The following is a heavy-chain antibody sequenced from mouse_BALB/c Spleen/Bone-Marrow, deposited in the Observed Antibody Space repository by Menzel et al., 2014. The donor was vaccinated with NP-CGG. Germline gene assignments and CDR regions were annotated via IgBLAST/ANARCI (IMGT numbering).Heavy chain of an antibody. CDR1: GYTFTDYV. J-gene: IGHJ2*01. CDR3: AREYGDYLDY. V-gene: IGHV1-77*01. Sequence: QVQLQQSGPELVKPGASVKMSCKASGYTFTDYVIIWVKQGTGQGLEWIGEIYPRSGSIYYNENFKGKATLTTDKSSNTAYMQLSSLTSEDSAVYFCAREYGDYLDYWGQGTTLTVSS. CDR2: IYPRSGSI. D-gene: IGHD2-10*02.